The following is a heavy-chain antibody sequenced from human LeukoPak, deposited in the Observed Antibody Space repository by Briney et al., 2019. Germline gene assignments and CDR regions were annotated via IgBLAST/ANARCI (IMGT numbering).Heavy chain of an antibody. CDR1: GYSFTSYW. CDR3: ARLATKTGIAAAGYYFDY. D-gene: IGHD6-13*01. CDR2: IYPGDSDT. V-gene: IGHV5-51*01. J-gene: IGHJ4*02. Sequence: SGESLKISCKGSGYSFTSYWIGWVRQMPGKGLGWMGIIYPGDSDTRYSPSFQGQVTISADKSISTAYLQWSSLKASDTAMYYCARLATKTGIAAAGYYFDYWGQGTLITVSS.